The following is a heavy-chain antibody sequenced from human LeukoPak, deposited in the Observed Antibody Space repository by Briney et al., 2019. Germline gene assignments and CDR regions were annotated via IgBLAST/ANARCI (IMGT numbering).Heavy chain of an antibody. D-gene: IGHD2-2*01. Sequence: VASVKVSCKASGYTFTGYYMHWVRQAPGQGLEWMGWINPNSGGTNYAQKFQGRVTMTRDTSISTAYMELSRLRSDDTAVYYCATVPAALGWFDPWGQGTLVTVSS. J-gene: IGHJ5*02. CDR2: INPNSGGT. CDR3: ATVPAALGWFDP. V-gene: IGHV1-2*02. CDR1: GYTFTGYY.